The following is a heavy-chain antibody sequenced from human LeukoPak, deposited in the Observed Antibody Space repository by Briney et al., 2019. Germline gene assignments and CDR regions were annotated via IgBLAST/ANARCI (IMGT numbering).Heavy chain of an antibody. CDR2: INHSRST. D-gene: IGHD2-2*01. CDR1: GGSFSGYY. V-gene: IGHV4-34*01. CDR3: ARRAAIVVVPAAMTD. J-gene: IGHJ4*02. Sequence: SETLSLTRAVYGGSFSGYYWSWIRQPPGKGLEWIGEINHSRSTNYNPSPKSRVTIPVDTSKNQFSLKLSSVTAADTAVYYCARRAAIVVVPAAMTDWGQGTLVTVSS.